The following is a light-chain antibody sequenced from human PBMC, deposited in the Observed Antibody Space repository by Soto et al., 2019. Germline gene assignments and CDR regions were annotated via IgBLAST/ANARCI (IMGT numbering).Light chain of an antibody. Sequence: DIQMTQSPSTLSGYVGDRVTITCRASQTISSWLAWYQQKPGKAPKLLIYKASTLKSGVPSRFSGSGSGTEFTLTISSLQPDDFATYYCQHDNSYSEAFGQGTKVDIK. CDR3: QHDNSYSEA. V-gene: IGKV1-5*03. J-gene: IGKJ1*01. CDR2: KAS. CDR1: QTISSW.